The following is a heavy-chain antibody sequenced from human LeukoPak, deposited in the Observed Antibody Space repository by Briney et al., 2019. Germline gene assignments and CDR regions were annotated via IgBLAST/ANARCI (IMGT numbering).Heavy chain of an antibody. CDR1: GYSISSGDY. D-gene: IGHD3-16*01. V-gene: IGHV4-38-2*01. CDR3: ASNRSEPLGNGGSFDS. J-gene: IGHJ4*02. CDR2: IYHSGST. Sequence: SETLSLTCAVSGYSISSGDYWGWIRQPPGKGLEWIGSIYHSGSTYYNPSLKSRVTISVDTSKRQFSLTLSSVTAADTAVYYCASNRSEPLGNGGSFDSWGQGTLVTVSS.